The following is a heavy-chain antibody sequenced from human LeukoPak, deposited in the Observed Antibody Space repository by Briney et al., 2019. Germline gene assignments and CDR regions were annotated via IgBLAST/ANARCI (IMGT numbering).Heavy chain of an antibody. Sequence: SETLSLTCTVSGGSISSSSYYWGWIRQPPGKGLEWIGRIYYSGSTYYNPSLKSRVTIFVDTSKNQFSLKLSSVTAADTAVYYCARTGTSVAARVTFDTWGQGILVTVSS. V-gene: IGHV4-39*01. CDR2: IYYSGST. J-gene: IGHJ5*02. CDR1: GGSISSSSYY. D-gene: IGHD6-6*01. CDR3: ARTGTSVAARVTFDT.